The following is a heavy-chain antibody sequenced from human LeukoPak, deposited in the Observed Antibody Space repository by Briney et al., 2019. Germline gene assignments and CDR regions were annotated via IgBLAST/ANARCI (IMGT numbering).Heavy chain of an antibody. J-gene: IGHJ4*02. D-gene: IGHD6-25*01. CDR3: ARFRARGSAPDY. CDR2: IYTSGST. Sequence: SVARSRPFPVQGVYISRLYWRWIRPAAGKGRGWIGRIYTSGSTNYNPPLKSRVTMSVDTSKNQFSLKLSSVTAADTAVYYCARFRARGSAPDYWGQGTLVSVSS. CDR1: GVYISRLY. V-gene: IGHV4-59*10.